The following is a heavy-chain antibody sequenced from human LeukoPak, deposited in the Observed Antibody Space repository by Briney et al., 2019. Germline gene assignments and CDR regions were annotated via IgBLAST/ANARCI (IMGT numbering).Heavy chain of an antibody. CDR2: IKQDGSEK. D-gene: IGHD2-15*01. V-gene: IGHV3-7*01. J-gene: IGHJ4*02. Sequence: GGSLRLSCAASGFTFSSYWMSWVRQAPGKGLEWVANIKQDGSEKYYVDSVKGRFTISRDNAKNSLYLQMNSLRAEDTAVYYCARGYCSGSTCYPGQYWGQGTLVTVSS. CDR3: ARGYCSGSTCYPGQY. CDR1: GFTFSSYW.